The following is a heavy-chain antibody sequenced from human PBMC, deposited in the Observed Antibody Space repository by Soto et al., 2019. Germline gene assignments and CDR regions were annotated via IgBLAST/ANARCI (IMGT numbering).Heavy chain of an antibody. Sequence: PSETLSLTCSVSDDSINSDKDYRGWIRQPPGKGLEWIGSIYYRGNAYYNPSLQTRVTISLDKSKSQFSLKLNSVTAADSAVYFCARLEGLATISYYFDFWGPGALVPVSS. CDR1: DDSINSDKDY. CDR2: IYYRGNA. D-gene: IGHD3-9*01. V-gene: IGHV4-39*01. CDR3: ARLEGLATISYYFDF. J-gene: IGHJ4*02.